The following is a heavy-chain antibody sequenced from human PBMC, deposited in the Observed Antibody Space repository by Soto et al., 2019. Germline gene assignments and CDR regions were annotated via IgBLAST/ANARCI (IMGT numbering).Heavy chain of an antibody. V-gene: IGHV4-34*01. Sequence: PSETLSLTCSIYGESLNYYYWSWIRQSPGQGLEWIGEIYESGGTNYNPSLKGRATISAVWSAQQMSLELKSVTAADTAVYYCARGHWSYRLSNWGPGTLVTVS. CDR3: ARGHWSYRLSN. J-gene: IGHJ4*02. CDR1: GESLNYYY. CDR2: IYESGGT. D-gene: IGHD2-8*02.